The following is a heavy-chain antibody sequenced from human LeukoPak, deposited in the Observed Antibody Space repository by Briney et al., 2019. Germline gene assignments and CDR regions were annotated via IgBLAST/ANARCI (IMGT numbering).Heavy chain of an antibody. Sequence: PGGSLRLSCAASGFTFSSYWMHWVRQAPGKGLVWVSRINSDGSSTSYADSVKGRFTISRDNAKNTLYLQMNSLRAEDTAVYYCARGPRTTGTTFPLDYWGQGTLVTVSS. J-gene: IGHJ4*02. CDR1: GFTFSSYW. D-gene: IGHD1-1*01. V-gene: IGHV3-74*01. CDR2: INSDGSST. CDR3: ARGPRTTGTTFPLDY.